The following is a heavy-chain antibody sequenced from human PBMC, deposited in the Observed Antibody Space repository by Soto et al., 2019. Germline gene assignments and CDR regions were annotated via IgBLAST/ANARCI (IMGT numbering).Heavy chain of an antibody. D-gene: IGHD5-12*01. J-gene: IGHJ4*02. CDR1: GVSLTGYY. CDR2: IKDGGVT. V-gene: IGHV4-34*01. Sequence: QVHLQQWSAGLLKPSETLSLTCAVNGVSLTGYYWSWIRQPPGKGLEWIGEIKDGGVTNYSPSLKGRVTMSADTSKNQFSLKLNSVTAADTAVYYCARGQEGIVATHWDQGTLVTVSS. CDR3: ARGQEGIVATH.